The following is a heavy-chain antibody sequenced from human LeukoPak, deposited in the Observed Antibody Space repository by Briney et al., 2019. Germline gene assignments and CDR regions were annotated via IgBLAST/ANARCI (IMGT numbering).Heavy chain of an antibody. CDR3: TSDGGYYDSSGYSVYPDY. D-gene: IGHD3-22*01. CDR2: IKSKTDGGTT. CDR1: GFTFSNAW. Sequence: GGSLRLSCAASGFTFSNAWMSWVRQAPGKGLEWVGRIKSKTDGGTTDYAAPVKGRFTISRDDSKSIAYLQINSLKTEDTAVYYCTSDGGYYDSSGYSVYPDYWGQGTLVTVSS. J-gene: IGHJ4*02. V-gene: IGHV3-15*01.